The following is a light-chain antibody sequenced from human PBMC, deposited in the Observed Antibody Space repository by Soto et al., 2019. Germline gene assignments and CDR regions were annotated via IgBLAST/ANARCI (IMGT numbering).Light chain of an antibody. J-gene: IGLJ1*01. V-gene: IGLV2-14*01. CDR1: SSDIGGYNY. CDR2: DVS. Sequence: QSALTQPASVSESPGQSITISCTGTSSDIGGYNYVSWYQQHPGKATKLMIYDVSNRPSGASDRFFGSKSGNTASLTISGLQAEDEADYYCSSYTGSSTLYVFGTGTKVT. CDR3: SSYTGSSTLYV.